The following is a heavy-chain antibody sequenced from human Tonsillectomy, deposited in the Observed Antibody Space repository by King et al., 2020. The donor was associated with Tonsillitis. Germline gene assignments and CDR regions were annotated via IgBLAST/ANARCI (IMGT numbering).Heavy chain of an antibody. CDR3: ARGPPELRFLDMDV. CDR1: GFIFNNYA. Sequence: VQLVESGGGVVQPGRSLRLSCAASGFIFNNYALHWVRQAPGTGLEWVAVISYEGSNKYYTDSVKGRFTISRDSSKNTLYLQMNSLRAEDTAVYYCARGPPELRFLDMDVWGTGTTVTVSS. J-gene: IGHJ6*03. CDR2: ISYEGSNK. V-gene: IGHV3-30*10. D-gene: IGHD3-3*01.